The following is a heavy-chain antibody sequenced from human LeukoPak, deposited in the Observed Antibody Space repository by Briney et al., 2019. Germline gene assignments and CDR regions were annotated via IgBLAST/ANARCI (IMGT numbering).Heavy chain of an antibody. D-gene: IGHD1-26*01. CDR2: SSSDETYK. V-gene: IGHV3-30-3*01. CDR1: GFPFTVYP. J-gene: IGHJ4*02. CDR3: ARQSGSYFDY. Sequence: GGSLRLSCAASGFPFTVYPTHWVRQAPGKGLEWVSVSSSDETYKFYADSVRGRFTISRDNSKNTLYLQMNSLRAEDTAVYYCARQSGSYFDYWGQGTLVTVSS.